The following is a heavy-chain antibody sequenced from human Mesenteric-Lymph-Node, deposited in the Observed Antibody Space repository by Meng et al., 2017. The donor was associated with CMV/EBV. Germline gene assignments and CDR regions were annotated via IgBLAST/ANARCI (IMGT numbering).Heavy chain of an antibody. D-gene: IGHD2-2*01. V-gene: IGHV3-21*01. Sequence: GGSLRLSCAASGFTFSSYGMHWVRQAPGKGLEWVSSISSSSSYIYYADSVKGRFTISRDNAKNSLYLQMNSLRAEDTAVYYCARDRDADYYYYGMDVWGQGTTVTVSS. J-gene: IGHJ6*02. CDR1: GFTFSSYG. CDR2: ISSSSSYI. CDR3: ARDRDADYYYYGMDV.